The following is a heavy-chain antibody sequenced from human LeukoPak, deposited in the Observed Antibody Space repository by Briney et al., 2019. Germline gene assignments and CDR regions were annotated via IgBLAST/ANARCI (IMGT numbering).Heavy chain of an antibody. Sequence: GGSLRLSCAASGFTFSSYAMNWVRQAPGKGLEWVSSISGSGGSTYCADSVKGRFTISRDNSKNTLDLQMNSLRAEDTAVYYCAKDRCSGGNCHTYFDYWGQGTLVTVSS. CDR3: AKDRCSGGNCHTYFDY. J-gene: IGHJ4*02. V-gene: IGHV3-23*01. CDR2: ISGSGGST. CDR1: GFTFSSYA. D-gene: IGHD2-15*01.